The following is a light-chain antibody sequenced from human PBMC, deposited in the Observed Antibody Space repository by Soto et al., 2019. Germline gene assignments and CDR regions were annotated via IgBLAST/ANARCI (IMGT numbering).Light chain of an antibody. CDR3: QQYNNWPRT. J-gene: IGKJ1*01. V-gene: IGKV3-15*01. CDR1: QSVHSN. CDR2: GAS. Sequence: EIVMTKSPATLSVSPGERATLSCRASQSVHSNLAWYQQKPGQAPRLLIHGASTRATDFPDRFSGSGSGTQFTLTISGLQSEDFAVYYCQQYNNWPRTFGQGTKVDIK.